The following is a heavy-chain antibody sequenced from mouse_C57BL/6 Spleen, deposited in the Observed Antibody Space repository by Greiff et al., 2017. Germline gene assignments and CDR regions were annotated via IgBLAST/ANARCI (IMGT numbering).Heavy chain of an antibody. D-gene: IGHD2-12*01. CDR2: IDPSDSYT. CDR1: GYTFTSYW. Sequence: QVQLKQPGAELVKPGASVKLSCKASGYTFTSYWMQWVTQRPGQGLEWIGEIDPSDSYTNYNQKFKGKATLTVDTSSSTAYMQLSSLTSEDSAVYYCARYDGYYGMDYWGQGTSVTVSS. CDR3: ARYDGYYGMDY. J-gene: IGHJ4*01. V-gene: IGHV1-50*01.